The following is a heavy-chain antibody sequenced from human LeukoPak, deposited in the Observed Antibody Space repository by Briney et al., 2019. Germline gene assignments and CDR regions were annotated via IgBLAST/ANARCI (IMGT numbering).Heavy chain of an antibody. D-gene: IGHD6-19*01. CDR3: ARDGSGWYLLTDY. V-gene: IGHV7-4-1*02. CDR2: IHTTFGIP. J-gene: IGHJ4*02. Sequence: GASVKVSCKASGYTFTSYDINWVRQAPGQGLEWMGWIHTTFGIPSYAQGFTGRFVFSLDTSVSTAYLQISSLKAEDTAVYYCARDGSGWYLLTDYWGQGTLVTVSS. CDR1: GYTFTSYD.